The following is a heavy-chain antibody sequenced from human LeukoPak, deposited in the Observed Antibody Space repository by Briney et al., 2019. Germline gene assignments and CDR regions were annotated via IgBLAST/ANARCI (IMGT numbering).Heavy chain of an antibody. V-gene: IGHV3-21*01. CDR2: ISSSSSYI. J-gene: IGHJ4*02. CDR3: ARRGYYDSSGYDY. D-gene: IGHD3-22*01. CDR1: GFTFSSYS. Sequence: GGSLRLSCAASGFTFSSYSMNWVRQAPGKGLEWVSSISSSSSYIYYADSVKGRFTISRDNAKKSLYLQMISLRAEDTAIYYCARRGYYDSSGYDYWGQGTLVTVSS.